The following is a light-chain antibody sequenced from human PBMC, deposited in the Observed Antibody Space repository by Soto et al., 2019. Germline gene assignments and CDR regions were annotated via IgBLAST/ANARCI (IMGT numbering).Light chain of an antibody. CDR1: QSVSRK. V-gene: IGKV3-15*01. J-gene: IGKJ1*01. CDR2: GAS. Sequence: EIGMTQSPATLSVSPGERATFSCRASQSVSRKLAWYQQKPGQAPRLLIYGASIRATGIPARFSGSGSGTEFTLTISSLKSEDFAVYYCQHYNNWLTWTFGHGTKVDIK. CDR3: QHYNNWLTWT.